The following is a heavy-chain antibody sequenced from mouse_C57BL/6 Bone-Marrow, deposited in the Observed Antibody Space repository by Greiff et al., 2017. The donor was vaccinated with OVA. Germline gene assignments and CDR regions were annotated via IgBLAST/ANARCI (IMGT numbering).Heavy chain of an antibody. V-gene: IGHV1-81*01. CDR3: ARWTDRFAY. J-gene: IGHJ3*01. CDR1: GYTFTSYG. Sequence: VQLVESGAELARPGASVKLSCKASGYTFTSYGISWVKQRTGQGLEWIGEIYPRSGNTYYNEKFKGKATLTADKSSSTAYMELRSLTSEDSAVYFCARWTDRFAYWGQGTLVTVSA. CDR2: IYPRSGNT.